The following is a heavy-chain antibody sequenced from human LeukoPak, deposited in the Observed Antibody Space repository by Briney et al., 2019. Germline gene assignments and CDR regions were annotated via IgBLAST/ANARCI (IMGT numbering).Heavy chain of an antibody. D-gene: IGHD2-2*01. V-gene: IGHV1-2*02. CDR2: INPKSGGT. J-gene: IGHJ4*02. CDR3: ARADIVVVPAADFDY. CDR1: GYTFTGYY. Sequence: ASVKVSCKASGYTFTGYYMHLVRQAPGQGLEWMGWINPKSGGTNYAQKFQGRVTMTRDTSISTAYMELSRLRSDDTAVYYCARADIVVVPAADFDYWGQGTLVTVSS.